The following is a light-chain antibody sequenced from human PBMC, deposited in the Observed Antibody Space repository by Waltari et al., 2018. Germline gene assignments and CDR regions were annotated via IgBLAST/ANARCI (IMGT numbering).Light chain of an antibody. CDR2: EAT. CDR1: STDLASYNL. Sequence: QSALSQPASVSGPPGQSPTITCTGASTDLASYNLVAWYQHHPNSPPKLIIYEATKRPSGISHRFSGAKSGATASLRISGLQAVDEADYYCCSYTGSSTSYGCGGGTKVTVL. J-gene: IGLJ1*01. CDR3: CSYTGSSTSYG. V-gene: IGLV2-23*01.